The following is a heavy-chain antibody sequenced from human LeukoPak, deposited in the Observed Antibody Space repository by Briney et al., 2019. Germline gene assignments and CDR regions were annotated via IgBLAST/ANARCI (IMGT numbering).Heavy chain of an antibody. CDR3: AGNSILTGYYLFDY. J-gene: IGHJ4*02. CDR1: GFTFSDYA. CDR2: ISVGGDII. D-gene: IGHD3-9*01. Sequence: GGSLRLSCAASGFTFSDYAMSWVRQAPGKGLEWVSAISVGGDIIYYADSVKGRFTISRDNAKNSLYLQMNSLRAEDTAVYYCAGNSILTGYYLFDYWGQGTLVTVSS. V-gene: IGHV3-23*01.